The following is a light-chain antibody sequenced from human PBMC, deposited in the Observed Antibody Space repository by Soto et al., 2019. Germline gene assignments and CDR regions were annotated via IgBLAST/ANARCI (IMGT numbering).Light chain of an antibody. CDR1: SSDVGSYNL. Sequence: QSALTQPASVSGSPGQSITISCTGTSSDVGSYNLVSWYQQHPGKATKLMIYEVSKRPSGVSNRFSGSKSGNTASLTISGLQAEDEADYYCCSYAGSSTFFYVFGTG. CDR3: CSYAGSSTFFYV. CDR2: EVS. V-gene: IGLV2-23*02. J-gene: IGLJ1*01.